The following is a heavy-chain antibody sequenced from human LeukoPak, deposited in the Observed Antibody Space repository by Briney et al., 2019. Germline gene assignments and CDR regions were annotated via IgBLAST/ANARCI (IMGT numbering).Heavy chain of an antibody. J-gene: IGHJ6*03. D-gene: IGHD5-18*01. Sequence: LETLSLTCTVSGGSISSYYWSWIRQPPGKGLEWIGYIYYSGSTNYNPSLKSRVTISVDTSKNQFSLKLSSVTAADTAVYYCARTIEPGIQLSSYYYYYMDVWGKGTTVTISS. CDR3: ARTIEPGIQLSSYYYYYMDV. CDR2: IYYSGST. CDR1: GGSISSYY. V-gene: IGHV4-59*01.